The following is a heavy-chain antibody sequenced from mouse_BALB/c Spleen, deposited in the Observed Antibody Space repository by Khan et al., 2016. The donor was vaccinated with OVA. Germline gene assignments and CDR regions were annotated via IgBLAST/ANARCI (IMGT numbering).Heavy chain of an antibody. J-gene: IGHJ4*01. CDR2: INTYTGEP. CDR1: GYTFTNYG. V-gene: IGHV9-3-1*01. CDR3: ARRPYLSYPLDY. Sequence: QIQLVQAGPELKKPGETVKISCKASGYTFTNYGMNWVKQSPGKALKWMGWINTYTGEPTYADDFKGRFAFSLETSASTAYLQINNLKNEDTATXFCARRPYLSYPLDYWGQGPSVTVSS. D-gene: IGHD2-10*01.